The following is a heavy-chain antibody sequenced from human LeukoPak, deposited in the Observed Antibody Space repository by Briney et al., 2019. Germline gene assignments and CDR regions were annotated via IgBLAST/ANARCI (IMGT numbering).Heavy chain of an antibody. CDR2: ISSSTTFM. CDR3: ATQYYDYVWGTNPPDY. CDR1: GFAFNSHS. D-gene: IGHD3-16*01. V-gene: IGHV3-21*01. Sequence: GGSLRLSCEASGFAFNSHSMYWVRQAPGKGLEWVASISSSTTFMYYADSVKGRFTVARDNSKNSLFLLMARLTAEDTGTYYCATQYYDYVWGTNPPDYWGQGTLVTVSS. J-gene: IGHJ4*02.